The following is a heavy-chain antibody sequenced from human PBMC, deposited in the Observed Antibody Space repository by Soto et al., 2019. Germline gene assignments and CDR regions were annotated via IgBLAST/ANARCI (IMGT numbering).Heavy chain of an antibody. V-gene: IGHV4-31*03. CDR1: GGSISSGGYY. D-gene: IGHD5-12*01. Sequence: SETLSLTCTVSGGSISSGGYYWSWIRQHPGKGLEWIGYIYYSGSTYYNPSLKSRVTISVDTSKNQFSLKLSSVTAADTAVYYCARVSGYSGYEFDYWGQGTLVTVSS. CDR2: IYYSGST. J-gene: IGHJ4*02. CDR3: ARVSGYSGYEFDY.